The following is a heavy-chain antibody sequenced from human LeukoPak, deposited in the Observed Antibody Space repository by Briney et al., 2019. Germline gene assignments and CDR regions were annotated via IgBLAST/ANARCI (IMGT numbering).Heavy chain of an antibody. CDR2: MNQDGSQK. V-gene: IGHV3-7*01. J-gene: IGHJ4*02. Sequence: GGSLRLSCADSGFTLSSYWMRGVRQAPGKGLEWVANMNQDGSQKYYMDSVKGRFTISRDNAKNSLYLQMNSLRAEDTAVYYCVRSDTARDMSVPGYWGQGILVTVSS. CDR1: GFTLSSYW. D-gene: IGHD5-18*01. CDR3: VRSDTARDMSVPGY.